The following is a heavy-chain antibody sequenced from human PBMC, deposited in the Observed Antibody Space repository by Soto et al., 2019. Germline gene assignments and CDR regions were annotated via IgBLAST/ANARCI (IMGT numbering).Heavy chain of an antibody. CDR2: INHSGST. CDR3: ARGRGGPTWYGMDV. J-gene: IGHJ6*02. Sequence: SETLSLTCAVYGGSFSGYYWSWIRQPPGKGLEWIGEINHSGSTNYNPSLKSRVTISVDTSKNQFSLKLSSVTAADTAVYYCARGRGGPTWYGMDVWGQGTTVTVSS. V-gene: IGHV4-34*01. D-gene: IGHD3-10*01. CDR1: GGSFSGYY.